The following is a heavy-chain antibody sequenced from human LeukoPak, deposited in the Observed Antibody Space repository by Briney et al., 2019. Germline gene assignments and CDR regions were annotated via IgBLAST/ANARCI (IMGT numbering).Heavy chain of an antibody. CDR1: GGSISSYY. D-gene: IGHD3-3*01. CDR2: IYYSGST. CDR3: ARCTIFGQDI. V-gene: IGHV4-30-4*08. J-gene: IGHJ3*02. Sequence: SETLSLTCTVSGGSISSYYWSWIRQPPGKGLEWIGYIYYSGSTYYNPSLKGRVTISVDTSKNQFSLKLSSVTAADTAVYYCARCTIFGQDIWGQGTMVTVSS.